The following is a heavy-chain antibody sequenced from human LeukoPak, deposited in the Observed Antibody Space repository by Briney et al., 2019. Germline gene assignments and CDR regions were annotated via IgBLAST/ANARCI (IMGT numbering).Heavy chain of an antibody. CDR3: ARDGYDILTGYYNGGYYYYYYMDV. Sequence: GGSLRLSCAASGFTFSSYGMHWVRQAPGKGLEWVAFIRYDGSNKYYADSVKGRFTISRDNSKNTPYLQMNSLRAEDTAVYYCARDGYDILTGYYNGGYYYYYYMDVWGKGTTVTVSS. V-gene: IGHV3-30*02. CDR1: GFTFSSYG. CDR2: IRYDGSNK. J-gene: IGHJ6*03. D-gene: IGHD3-9*01.